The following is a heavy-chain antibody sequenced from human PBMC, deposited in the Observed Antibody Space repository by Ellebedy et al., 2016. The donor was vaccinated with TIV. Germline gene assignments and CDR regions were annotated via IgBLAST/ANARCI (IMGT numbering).Heavy chain of an antibody. CDR3: ARSRVGAVFYDL. CDR1: GGSISASTW. J-gene: IGHJ5*02. CDR2: IFHTGNS. D-gene: IGHD2/OR15-2a*01. Sequence: MPSETLSLTCVVSGGSISASTWWSWVRQPPGKGLEWIGEIFHTGNSNYNPSLQSRVAILADKSKNQFSLNLNSVTAADTAVYYCARSRVGAVFYDLWGQGTLVTVSA. V-gene: IGHV4-4*02.